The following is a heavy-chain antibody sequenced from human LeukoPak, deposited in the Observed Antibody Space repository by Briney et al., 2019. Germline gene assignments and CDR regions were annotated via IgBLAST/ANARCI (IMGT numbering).Heavy chain of an antibody. CDR1: GGSIRSYY. D-gene: IGHD6-13*01. CDR2: ISDSGST. Sequence: SETLSLTCTVSGGSIRSYYWSWIRQPPGKRLEWIGYISDSGSTNYNPSLKSRVTISVDTPKSQFSLKLSSVTAADTAVYYCARSAFLVTAPGLYYFDYWGQGTLVAVSS. V-gene: IGHV4-59*01. CDR3: ARSAFLVTAPGLYYFDY. J-gene: IGHJ4*02.